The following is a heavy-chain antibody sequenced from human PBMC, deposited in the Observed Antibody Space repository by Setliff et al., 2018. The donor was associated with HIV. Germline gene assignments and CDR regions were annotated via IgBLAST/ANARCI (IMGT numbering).Heavy chain of an antibody. D-gene: IGHD4-4*01. J-gene: IGHJ5*02. CDR2: IYYSGAT. CDR1: GDSISSGGYY. V-gene: IGHV4-31*03. CDR3: ARDLTSNSNCFEP. Sequence: SETLSLTCTVSGDSISSGGYYWSWIRQLPGKGLEWIGYIYYSGATYYNPSLKNRVTISLDTSKNQFSLKLTSVTAADTAIYYCARDLTSNSNCFEPWGQGTQVTVSS.